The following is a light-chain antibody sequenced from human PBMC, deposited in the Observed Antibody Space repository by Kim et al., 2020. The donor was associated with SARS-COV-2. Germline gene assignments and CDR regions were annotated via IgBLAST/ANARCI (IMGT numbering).Light chain of an antibody. Sequence: TSIRDRVTITCRAIQTISNYFSWYHHKSGKVPKILIYDAFSLHSGVPSKFSGSGSGTEFTLSISGFQPEDLATYYCQEGYSTSLAFGPGTKVDSK. CDR1: QTISNY. CDR2: DAF. CDR3: QEGYSTSLA. V-gene: IGKV1-39*01. J-gene: IGKJ1*01.